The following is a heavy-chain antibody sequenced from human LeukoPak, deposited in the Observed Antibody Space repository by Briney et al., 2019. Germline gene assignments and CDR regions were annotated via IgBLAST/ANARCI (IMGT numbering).Heavy chain of an antibody. Sequence: PSQTLSLTCTVSGGSISSGSYYWSWIRQPPGKGLEWIGYIYYSGSTNYNPSLKSRVTISVDTSKNQFSLKLSSVTAADTAVYYCARNHGGNFGYWGQGTLVTVSS. V-gene: IGHV4-61*01. CDR1: GGSISSGSYY. CDR3: ARNHGGNFGY. D-gene: IGHD4-23*01. CDR2: IYYSGST. J-gene: IGHJ4*02.